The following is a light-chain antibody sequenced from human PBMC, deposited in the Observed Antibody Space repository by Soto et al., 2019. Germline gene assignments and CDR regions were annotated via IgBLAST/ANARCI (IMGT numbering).Light chain of an antibody. J-gene: IGKJ4*01. CDR2: AAS. CDR3: QQYYNSVLT. V-gene: IGKV1-39*01. Sequence: DIQMPQSPSSLSASLGDRVTITCRASQIISNFLNWVQHKPGNAPKVLISAASTLQSGVPPRFSGSESGTDFTLTISSLQPEDSASYYCQQYYNSVLTFGGGTKVEIK. CDR1: QIISNF.